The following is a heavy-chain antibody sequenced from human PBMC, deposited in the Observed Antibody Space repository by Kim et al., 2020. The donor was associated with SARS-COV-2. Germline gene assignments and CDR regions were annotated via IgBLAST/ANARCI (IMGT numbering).Heavy chain of an antibody. V-gene: IGHV3-7*01. J-gene: IGHJ4*02. D-gene: IGHD6-6*01. CDR1: GFSFSSRW. Sequence: GGSLRLSCAVSGFSFSSRWSSWVRQAPGKGLEWVACIKEDGSETHYVDSVKGRFTISRDNAKKALYLHMNSLRAEDSALYYCAILDSRPHGLTGYWGQGT. CDR3: AILDSRPHGLTGY. CDR2: IKEDGSET.